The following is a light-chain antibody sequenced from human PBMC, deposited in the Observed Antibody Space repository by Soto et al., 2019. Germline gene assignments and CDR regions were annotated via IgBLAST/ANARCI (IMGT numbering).Light chain of an antibody. Sequence: EIVMTQSPATLSVSPGERATLSCRASQSVSSNLAWYQQKPGQAPRLLIYGASTRATGSPASFSGSGSGTDFTLSTTSLQSKAFVVSYCQPDNDCPYNFGQGTKVEIK. CDR3: QPDNDCPYN. J-gene: IGKJ2*01. V-gene: IGKV3-15*01. CDR2: GAS. CDR1: QSVSSN.